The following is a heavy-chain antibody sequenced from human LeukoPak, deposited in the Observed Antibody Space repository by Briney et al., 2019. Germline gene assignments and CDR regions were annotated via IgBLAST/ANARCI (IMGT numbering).Heavy chain of an antibody. CDR1: GGSISSYY. CDR3: ARIYDRGSGGGDDY. Sequence: SETLSLTCTVSGGSISSYYWSWIRQPPGKDLEWIASIYYSGHTYYNPSLKSRVTLSIDTSKNQFSLKLSSVTAADTAVYHCARIYDRGSGGGDDYWGQGTLVTVSS. D-gene: IGHD3-10*01. CDR2: IYYSGHT. V-gene: IGHV4-59*04. J-gene: IGHJ4*02.